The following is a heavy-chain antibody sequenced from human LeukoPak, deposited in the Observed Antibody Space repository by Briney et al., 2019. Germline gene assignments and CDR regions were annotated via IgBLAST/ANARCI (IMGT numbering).Heavy chain of an antibody. V-gene: IGHV3-48*04. Sequence: PGGSLRLSCEASGFTFSGYSMNWVRQAPGKGLEWVSYINYASGAIYYADSVKGRFTISRDNAKNSLYLQMNSLRAEDTAVYYCARDTYDSSGYYAHFDYWGQGTLVTVSS. D-gene: IGHD3-22*01. CDR3: ARDTYDSSGYYAHFDY. J-gene: IGHJ4*02. CDR2: INYASGAI. CDR1: GFTFSGYS.